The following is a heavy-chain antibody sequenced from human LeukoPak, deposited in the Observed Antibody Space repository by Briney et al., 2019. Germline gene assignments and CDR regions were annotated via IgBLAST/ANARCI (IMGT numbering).Heavy chain of an antibody. Sequence: GGSLRLSCAASGFTFSSYSMNWVRQAPGKGLEWVSYISSSSSTIYYADSVKGRFTISRDNAKNSLYLQMNSLRDEDAAVYYCAREDNYYGSTRANANWFDPWGQGTLVTVSS. D-gene: IGHD3-10*01. CDR1: GFTFSSYS. CDR3: AREDNYYGSTRANANWFDP. CDR2: ISSSSSTI. V-gene: IGHV3-48*02. J-gene: IGHJ5*02.